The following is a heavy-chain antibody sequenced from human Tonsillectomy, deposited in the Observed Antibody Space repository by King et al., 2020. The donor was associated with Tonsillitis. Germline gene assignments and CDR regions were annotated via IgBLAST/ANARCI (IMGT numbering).Heavy chain of an antibody. D-gene: IGHD3-22*01. V-gene: IGHV2-70*01. CDR1: GFSLSTSGMC. CDR3: ARINYYDSSGYNGYFDY. J-gene: IGHJ4*02. Sequence: VTLKESGLALVKPPQTLTLTCTFSGFSLSTSGMCVSWFRQPPGKALEWLALIDWDDDKYYSTSLKTRLTISKDTCKNQVVLTMTNMDPVDTATYYCARINYYDSSGYNGYFDYWGQGTLVTVSS. CDR2: IDWDDDK.